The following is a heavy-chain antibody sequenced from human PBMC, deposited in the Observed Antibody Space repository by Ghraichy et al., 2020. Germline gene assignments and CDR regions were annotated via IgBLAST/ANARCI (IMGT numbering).Heavy chain of an antibody. CDR3: ARGPHASPLPPFDP. Sequence: ASVKVSCKASGYTFTGYYIHWVRQAPGQGLEWMERINPNNGGTNYAQKFQGRVTMTRDTSISTTYMDLSRLTSDDTAVYYCARGPHASPLPPFDPWGQGTLVTVSS. D-gene: IGHD2-21*02. CDR2: INPNNGGT. J-gene: IGHJ5*02. V-gene: IGHV1-2*06. CDR1: GYTFTGYY.